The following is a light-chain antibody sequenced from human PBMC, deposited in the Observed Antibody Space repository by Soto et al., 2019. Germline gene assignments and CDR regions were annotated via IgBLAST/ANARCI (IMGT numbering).Light chain of an antibody. J-gene: IGKJ1*01. CDR2: DAS. CDR1: QSISSG. V-gene: IGKV1-5*01. CDR3: QQYNSYSPT. Sequence: DIQMTQSPSTLSASVGDRVTITCRASQSISSGLAWYQQKPGKAPKLLIYDASSLESGVPSRFSGSGSGTEVTLTISSLQPDDFVTYSCQQYNSYSPTFGQGTKVEIK.